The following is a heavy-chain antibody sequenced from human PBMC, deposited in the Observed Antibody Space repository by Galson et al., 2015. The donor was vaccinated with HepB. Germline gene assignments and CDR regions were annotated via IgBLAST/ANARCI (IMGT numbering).Heavy chain of an antibody. J-gene: IGHJ4*02. Sequence: SLRLSCAASGFTFSSFGMHWVRQAPGKGLEWVAFIWYDGSKKYYADSVKGRFTMSRDNSKNTLYLQMSSLRAEDTAVYYCAKTALSSGYYYSVYYFDYWGQGTLVTVSS. CDR3: AKTALSSGYYYSVYYFDY. CDR1: GFTFSSFG. CDR2: IWYDGSKK. V-gene: IGHV3-30*02. D-gene: IGHD3-22*01.